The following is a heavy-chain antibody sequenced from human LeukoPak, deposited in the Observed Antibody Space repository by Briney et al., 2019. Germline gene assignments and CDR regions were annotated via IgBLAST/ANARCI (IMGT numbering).Heavy chain of an antibody. D-gene: IGHD3-10*01. CDR3: AREMRIGRITMVRGVIRSSNWFDP. CDR2: INHSGST. Sequence: SETLSLTCTVSGGSISGYYWSWIRQPPGKGLEWIGEINHSGSTNYNPSLKSRVTISVDTSKNQFSLKLSSVTAADTAVYYCAREMRIGRITMVRGVIRSSNWFDPWGQGTLVTVSS. V-gene: IGHV4-34*01. J-gene: IGHJ5*02. CDR1: GGSISGYY.